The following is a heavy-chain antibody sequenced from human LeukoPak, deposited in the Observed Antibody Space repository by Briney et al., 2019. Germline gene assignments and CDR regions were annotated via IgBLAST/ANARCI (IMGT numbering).Heavy chain of an antibody. D-gene: IGHD3-10*01. J-gene: IGHJ5*02. CDR1: GYTFTRYY. CDR3: ARGPLYYYGSGSYGNWFDP. V-gene: IGHV1-2*02. CDR2: INPNSGGT. Sequence: GASVKVSCKASGYTFTRYYMHWVRQAPGQGLEWMGWINPNSGGTNYAQKFQGRVTMTRDTSISTAYMELSRLRSDDTAVYYCARGPLYYYGSGSYGNWFDPWGQGTLVTVSS.